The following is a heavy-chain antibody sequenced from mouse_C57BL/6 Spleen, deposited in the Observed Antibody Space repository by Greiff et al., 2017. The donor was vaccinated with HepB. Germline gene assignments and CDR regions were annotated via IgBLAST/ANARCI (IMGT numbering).Heavy chain of an antibody. CDR3: ARGGDYSNSLDY. V-gene: IGHV5-4*03. CDR2: ISDGGSYT. CDR1: GFTFSSYA. D-gene: IGHD2-5*01. Sequence: EVKLVESGGGLVKPGGSLKLSCAASGFTFSSYAMSWVRQTPEKRLEWVATISDGGSYTYYPDNVKGRFTISRDNAKNNLYLQMSHLKSEDTAMYYCARGGDYSNSLDYWGQGTTLTVSS. J-gene: IGHJ2*01.